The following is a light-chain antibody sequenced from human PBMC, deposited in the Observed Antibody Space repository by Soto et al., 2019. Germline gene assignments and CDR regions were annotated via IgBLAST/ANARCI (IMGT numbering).Light chain of an antibody. CDR1: QSVSSSY. V-gene: IGKV3-20*01. CDR2: GAS. Sequence: EIVLTQSPGTLSLSPGERATLSCRASQSVSSSYLAWFQHKPGQAPRLLIYGASSRATGIPDRFSGSGSATDFTLTLSRLEPEDFAVYYCQQYGSSPRTFGQGTKVEIK. CDR3: QQYGSSPRT. J-gene: IGKJ1*01.